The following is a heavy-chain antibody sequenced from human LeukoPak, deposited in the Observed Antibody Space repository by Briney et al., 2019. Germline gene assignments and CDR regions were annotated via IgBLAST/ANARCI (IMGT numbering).Heavy chain of an antibody. J-gene: IGHJ4*02. CDR2: IITIFGTA. V-gene: IGHV1-69*05. D-gene: IGHD1-26*01. CDR3: ARGGQWELPEG. Sequence: ASVKVSCKASGGTFSSYAISWVRQAPGQGLEWMGRIITIFGTANYAQEFQGRVTITTDESTSTAYMELSSLRSEDTAVYYCARGGQWELPEGWGQGTLVTVSS. CDR1: GGTFSSYA.